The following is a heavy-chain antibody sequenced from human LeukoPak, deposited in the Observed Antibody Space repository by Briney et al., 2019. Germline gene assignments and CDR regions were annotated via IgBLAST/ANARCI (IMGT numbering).Heavy chain of an antibody. V-gene: IGHV3-21*01. CDR2: ISISSSYI. J-gene: IGHJ4*02. CDR1: GFTFSSYS. D-gene: IGHD1-26*01. Sequence: GGSLRLSCAASGFTFSSYSMNWVRQAPGKGLEWVSSISISSSYIYYADSVKGRFTISRDNAKNSLYLQMNSLRAEDTAVYYCARDRVGATDYFDYWGQGTLVTVSS. CDR3: ARDRVGATDYFDY.